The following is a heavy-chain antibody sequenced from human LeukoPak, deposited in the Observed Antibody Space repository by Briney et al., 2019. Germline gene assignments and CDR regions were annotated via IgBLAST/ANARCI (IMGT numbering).Heavy chain of an antibody. V-gene: IGHV3-74*01. CDR3: ASCGGRFDY. D-gene: IGHD2-21*01. CDR2: INNDGSST. CDR1: GFIFSDHW. J-gene: IGHJ4*02. Sequence: PGGSLRLSCAASGFIFSDHWMHWVRQAPGKGLVWLSRINNDGSSTIYADSVKGRFTFSRDNAENTLFLEMSSLRVEDTAVYYCASCGGRFDYWGQGTLVTVSS.